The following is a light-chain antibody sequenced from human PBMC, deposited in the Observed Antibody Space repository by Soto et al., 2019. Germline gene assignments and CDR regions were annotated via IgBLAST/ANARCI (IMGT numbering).Light chain of an antibody. CDR3: AAWDDSLNGVV. J-gene: IGLJ2*01. CDR1: TSNIGKNA. Sequence: QLVLTQPPSVSEAPRQRASISCSGSTSNIGKNAVNWYQQLPGKAPRLLIYYDDLLPSGISDRFSASKSGASASLAISGLQSEDEADYYCAAWDDSLNGVVFGGGTKVTVL. V-gene: IGLV1-36*01. CDR2: YDD.